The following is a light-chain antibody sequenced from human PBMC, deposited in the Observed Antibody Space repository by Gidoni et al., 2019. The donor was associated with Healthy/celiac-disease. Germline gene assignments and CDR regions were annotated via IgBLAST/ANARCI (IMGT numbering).Light chain of an antibody. V-gene: IGKV1-5*03. J-gene: IGKJ1*01. Sequence: DIQMTQSPSTLSASVGDRVTITCRASQSISNWLAWYQQKPGKAPKLLIYTATSLETGVPSRFSGSGSGTEFTLTISSLQPDDFATYYCQQYNGYWTFGQGTKVEIK. CDR3: QQYNGYWT. CDR2: TAT. CDR1: QSISNW.